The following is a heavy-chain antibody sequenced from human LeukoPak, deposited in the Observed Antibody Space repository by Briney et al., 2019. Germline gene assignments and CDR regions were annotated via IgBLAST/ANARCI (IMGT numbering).Heavy chain of an antibody. CDR1: VDSVSSNSAA. D-gene: IGHD6-19*01. CDR2: TYYRSKWYN. CDR3: ARGGGVTVAGNLGY. V-gene: IGHV6-1*01. J-gene: IGHJ4*02. Sequence: SQSLSLTSAISVDSVSSNSAASNSIRHSPSRGLEWLGRTYYRSKWYNDYAVSVKSRITLTPDTSKNQFSLQLNSVTPEDTAIYYCARGGGVTVAGNLGYWGQGTLVTVSS.